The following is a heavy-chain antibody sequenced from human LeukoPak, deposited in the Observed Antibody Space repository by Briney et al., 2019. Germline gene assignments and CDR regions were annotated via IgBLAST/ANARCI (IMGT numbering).Heavy chain of an antibody. CDR3: AKLYYYDSSGSSDY. Sequence: PGGSLRLSCAASGFTFSSYAMSWVRQAPGKGLEWVSAISGSGGSTYYADSVKGRFTISRDNSKNTLYLQMNSLRAEDTAVYYCAKLYYYDSSGSSDYWGQGTLVTVSS. CDR2: ISGSGGST. D-gene: IGHD3-22*01. CDR1: GFTFSSYA. J-gene: IGHJ4*02. V-gene: IGHV3-23*01.